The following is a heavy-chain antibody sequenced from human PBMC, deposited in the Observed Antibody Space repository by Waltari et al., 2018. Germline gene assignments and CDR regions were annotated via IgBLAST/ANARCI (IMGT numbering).Heavy chain of an antibody. V-gene: IGHV1-69*01. CDR1: GYTFTSYD. CDR3: ARAGQQLVFDY. D-gene: IGHD6-13*01. CDR2: IIPIFGTA. Sequence: QVQLVQSGAEVKKPGASVKVSCKASGYTFTSYDINWVRQATGQGLEWMGWIIPIFGTANYAQKFQGRVTITADESTSTAYMELSSLRSEDTAVYYCARAGQQLVFDYWGQGTLVTVSS. J-gene: IGHJ4*02.